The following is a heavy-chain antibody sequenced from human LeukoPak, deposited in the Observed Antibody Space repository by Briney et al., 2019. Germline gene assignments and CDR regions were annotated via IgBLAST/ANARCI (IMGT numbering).Heavy chain of an antibody. J-gene: IGHJ6*04. Sequence: SVKVSCKASGGTFSSYAISWVRQAPGQGLEWMGGIIPIFGTANYAQKFQGRVTITADESTSTAYMELSSLRSEDTAVYYCAREAGWNTCYYGMDVWGKGTTVTVSS. CDR1: GGTFSSYA. V-gene: IGHV1-69*01. D-gene: IGHD1/OR15-1a*01. CDR3: AREAGWNTCYYGMDV. CDR2: IIPIFGTA.